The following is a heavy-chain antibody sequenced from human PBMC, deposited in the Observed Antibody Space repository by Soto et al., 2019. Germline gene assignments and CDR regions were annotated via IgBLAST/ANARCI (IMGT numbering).Heavy chain of an antibody. Sequence: VQLQQWGAGLLKPSETLSLTCAVYGGSFRNYYWSWIRQPPGKGLEWIGEITHSGSTNHNPPLKRRVTIIVDTSKNQFSTHLRSVTAPHAAMSYWARGGGQQVLVRQYFRQWGQGSLVAVSA. CDR1: GGSFRNYY. CDR3: ARGGGQQVLVRQYFRQ. V-gene: IGHV4-34*01. D-gene: IGHD6-13*01. J-gene: IGHJ1*01. CDR2: ITHSGST.